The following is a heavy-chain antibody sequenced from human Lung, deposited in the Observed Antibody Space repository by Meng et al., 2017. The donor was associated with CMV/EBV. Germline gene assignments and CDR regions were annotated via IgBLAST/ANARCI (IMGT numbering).Heavy chain of an antibody. CDR3: TRLSDVVD. Sequence: GESLKISCAASGFTVSGSALHWVRQASGKGLEWVGSIRSKANRYATAYIQSSKGRFTISRDDSSKTAYLHMSSLTTESSAVYYCTRLSDVVDWGQGKLVTGAS. CDR1: GFTVSGSA. D-gene: IGHD5-12*01. V-gene: IGHV3-73*01. CDR2: IRSKANRYAT. J-gene: IGHJ4*02.